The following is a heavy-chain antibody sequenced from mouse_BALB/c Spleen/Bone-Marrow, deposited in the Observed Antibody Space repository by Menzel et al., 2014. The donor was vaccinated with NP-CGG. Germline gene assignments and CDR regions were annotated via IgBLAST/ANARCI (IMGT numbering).Heavy chain of an antibody. V-gene: IGHV2-9*02. Sequence: VMLVESGPGLVAPSQSLSITCTVSGFSLTSYGVHWVRQPPGKGLEWLGVIWAGGSTNYNSALMSRLSISKDNSKSQVFLKMNSLQTDVTAMYYCARVSSTMITTVFDYWGQGTLVTVSA. CDR2: IWAGGST. CDR3: ARVSSTMITTVFDY. J-gene: IGHJ3*01. CDR1: GFSLTSYG. D-gene: IGHD2-4*01.